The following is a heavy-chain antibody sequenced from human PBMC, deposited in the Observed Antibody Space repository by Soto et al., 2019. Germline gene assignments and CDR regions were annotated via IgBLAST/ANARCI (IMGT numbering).Heavy chain of an antibody. CDR2: INVGNGNT. CDR1: GYIFTRYH. V-gene: IGHV1-3*01. D-gene: IGHD2-21*02. J-gene: IGHJ4*02. Sequence: QVQLVQSGAEVKKPGASVKVSCKTPGYIFTRYHIHWVRQAPGQRLEWMAWINVGNGNTRYSQKFQGRLTLTRDTPGNTATLELNSLSSEDTAVYYCATPQGSDDCLDSWGQGTLATVSS. CDR3: ATPQGSDDCLDS.